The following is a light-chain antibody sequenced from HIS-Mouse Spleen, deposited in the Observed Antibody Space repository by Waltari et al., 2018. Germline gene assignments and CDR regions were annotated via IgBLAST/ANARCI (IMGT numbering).Light chain of an antibody. CDR2: KVS. J-gene: IGKJ1*01. CDR1: QSLVHSDGNTY. V-gene: IGKV2-30*02. CDR3: MQGTHWPRT. Sequence: DVVMTQSPLSLPVTLGQPASISCRSSQSLVHSDGNTYLNWFRQRPGQSPRRLIYKVSNRDSGVPDRFSGSGSGTDFTLKISRVEAEDVGVYYCMQGTHWPRTFGQGTKVEIK.